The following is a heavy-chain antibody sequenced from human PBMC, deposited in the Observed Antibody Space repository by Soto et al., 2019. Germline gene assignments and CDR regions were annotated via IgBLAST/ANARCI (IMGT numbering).Heavy chain of an antibody. CDR1: GFTFSSYG. D-gene: IGHD2-15*01. J-gene: IGHJ4*02. CDR2: IWYDGSNK. Sequence: QVQLVESGGGVVQPGRSLRLSCVASGFTFSSYGMHWVRQAPGKGLEWVAVIWYDGSNKYYADSVKGRFTISRDSSKNTLYLQMNILRAEDTAVYFCATDCSGGSCLDYWGQGTLVTVSS. CDR3: ATDCSGGSCLDY. V-gene: IGHV3-33*01.